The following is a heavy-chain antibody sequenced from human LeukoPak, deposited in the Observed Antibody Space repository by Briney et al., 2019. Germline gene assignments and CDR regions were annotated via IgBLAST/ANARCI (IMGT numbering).Heavy chain of an antibody. D-gene: IGHD3-16*01. Sequence: PSETLSLTCTVSGDSISSGFYYWSWIRQPAGKGLEWIGRIFTSGSTNYNSSLKSRVTISIDTSKNQFSLKLSSVTAADTAVYYCASGGWGPPNREYYFDYWGQGTLVTVSS. CDR1: GDSISSGFYY. CDR2: IFTSGST. CDR3: ASGGWGPPNREYYFDY. J-gene: IGHJ4*02. V-gene: IGHV4-61*02.